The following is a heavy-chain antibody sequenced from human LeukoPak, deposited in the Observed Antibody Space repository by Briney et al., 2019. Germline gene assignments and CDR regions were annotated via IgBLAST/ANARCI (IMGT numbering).Heavy chain of an antibody. Sequence: SETLSLTCTVSGGSISSYYWSWIRQPPGKGLEWIGYIYYSGSTNYNPSLKSRVTISVDTSKNQFSLKLSSVTAEDTAVYYCARDQVSRYSGYGGLDYWGQGTLVTVSS. CDR3: ARDQVSRYSGYGGLDY. V-gene: IGHV4-59*01. CDR1: GGSISSYY. D-gene: IGHD5-12*01. J-gene: IGHJ4*02. CDR2: IYYSGST.